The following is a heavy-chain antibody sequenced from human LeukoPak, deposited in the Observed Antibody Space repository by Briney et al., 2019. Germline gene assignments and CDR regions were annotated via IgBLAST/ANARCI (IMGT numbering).Heavy chain of an antibody. V-gene: IGHV3-9*01. CDR2: ISWNSGSI. CDR1: GFTFDDDA. J-gene: IGHJ3*02. CDR3: AKDLSGVSFDAFDI. D-gene: IGHD2-15*01. Sequence: GGSLRLSCAASGFTFDDDAMHWVRQAPGKGLEWVSGISWNSGSIGYADSVKGRFTISRDNAKNSLYLQMNSLRAEDTALYYCAKDLSGVSFDAFDIWGQGTMVTVSS.